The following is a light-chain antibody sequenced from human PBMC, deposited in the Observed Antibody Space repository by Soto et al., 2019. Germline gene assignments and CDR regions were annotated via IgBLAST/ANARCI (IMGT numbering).Light chain of an antibody. CDR1: QSLLHTNGYEY. J-gene: IGKJ1*01. V-gene: IGKV2-28*01. CDR2: FAS. Sequence: EIVMTQSPLSLPVTPGDPASISCSSSQSLLHTNGYEYLDWYMQRPGQSPKLLIFFASNRASEVPDRFSGSGAGPDFTLKISRGEPEDVGGYYCMQTLISWTFGQGTKGEIK. CDR3: MQTLISWT.